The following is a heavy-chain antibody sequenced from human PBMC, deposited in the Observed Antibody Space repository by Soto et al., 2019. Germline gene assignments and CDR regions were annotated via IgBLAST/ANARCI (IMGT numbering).Heavy chain of an antibody. Sequence: QVQLQESGPGLVKPSETLSLTCAVSGASIRSYHWSWIRQPAGKGLGWIGRMQHTGNTHNNPSLMMRVTLSVDTSKNQIALKMTSVTAADTAVYCCAKDVSSRRRFDPWGQGILVIIPS. D-gene: IGHD3-16*01. V-gene: IGHV4-4*07. CDR2: MQHTGNT. CDR1: GASIRSYH. J-gene: IGHJ5*02. CDR3: AKDVSSRRRFDP.